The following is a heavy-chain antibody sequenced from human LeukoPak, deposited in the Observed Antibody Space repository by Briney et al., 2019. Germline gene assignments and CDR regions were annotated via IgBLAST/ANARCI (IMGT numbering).Heavy chain of an antibody. CDR3: AKGSIVVVTGYFDY. CDR1: GFTFDDYA. J-gene: IGHJ4*02. CDR2: ISWNSGSI. Sequence: GGSLRLSCAASGFTFDDYAMHWVRQAPGKGLGWVSGISWNSGSIGYADSVKGRFTISRDNAKNSLYLQMNSLRAEDTALYYCAKGSIVVVTGYFDYWGQGTLVTVSS. D-gene: IGHD2-21*02. V-gene: IGHV3-9*01.